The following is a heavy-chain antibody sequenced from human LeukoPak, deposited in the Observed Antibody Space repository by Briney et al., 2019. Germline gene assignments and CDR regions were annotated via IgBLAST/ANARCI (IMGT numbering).Heavy chain of an antibody. CDR3: AKDRVTLKVIAPPDGFDV. CDR1: GFSFSSYS. V-gene: IGHV3-23*01. Sequence: GGSLRLSCAASGFSFSSYSMNWVRQAPGKGLEWVSTIVGSGKSANYADSVKGRFTISRDNSKNTVYIQMSSLRAEDTAVYYCAKDRVTLKVIAPPDGFDVWGQGTVVTVSS. D-gene: IGHD2-21*02. CDR2: IVGSGKSA. J-gene: IGHJ3*01.